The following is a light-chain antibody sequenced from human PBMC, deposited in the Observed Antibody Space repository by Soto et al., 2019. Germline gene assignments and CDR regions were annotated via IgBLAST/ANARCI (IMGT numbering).Light chain of an antibody. V-gene: IGKV3-11*01. J-gene: IGKJ1*01. CDR3: QVRDVWPS. Sequence: VLTHCPGTLALSPRESAVLSCRASQSVSTSLAWYQHKPGQAPRLFIYDASKRAPGIPARFTGSGSGTDFTLTISSLEPEDIAVYYCQVRDVWPSFGQGTKV. CDR2: DAS. CDR1: QSVSTS.